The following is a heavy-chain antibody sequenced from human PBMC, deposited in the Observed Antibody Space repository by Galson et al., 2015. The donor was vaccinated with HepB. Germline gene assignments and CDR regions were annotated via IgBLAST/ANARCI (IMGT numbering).Heavy chain of an antibody. CDR3: AKDGSSITTLDWFDP. D-gene: IGHD3-3*01. V-gene: IGHV3-23*01. CDR1: GFTFSSYA. J-gene: IGHJ5*02. CDR2: ISGSGGST. Sequence: SLRLSCAASGFTFSSYAMSWVRQAPGKGLEWVSAISGSGGSTYYADSVKGRFTISRDNSKNTLYLQMNSLRAEDTAVYYCAKDGSSITTLDWFDPWGQGTLVTVSS.